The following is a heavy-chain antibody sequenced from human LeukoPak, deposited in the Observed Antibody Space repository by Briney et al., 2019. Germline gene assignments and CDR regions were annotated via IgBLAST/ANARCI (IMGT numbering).Heavy chain of an antibody. CDR1: GFTFSNAW. CDR2: IKSKTDGGTT. V-gene: IGHV3-15*01. CDR3: TREAVTANGYFDY. D-gene: IGHD2-21*02. Sequence: GGSLRLSCAASGFTFSNAWMTWVRQAPGKGLEWVGRIKSKTDGGTTDYAAPVKGRFTISRDDSKNTLYLQMNSLKTEDTAVYYCTREAVTANGYFDYWGQGTLVTVSP. J-gene: IGHJ4*02.